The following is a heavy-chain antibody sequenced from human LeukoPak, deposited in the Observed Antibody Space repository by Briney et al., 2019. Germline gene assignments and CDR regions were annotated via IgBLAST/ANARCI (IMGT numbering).Heavy chain of an antibody. CDR2: INPSGGST. CDR1: GYTFTSYY. CDR3: ARNHRLGCGDLPRDY. J-gene: IGHJ4*02. Sequence: ASVKVSCKASGYTFTSYYMHWVRQAPGQGLEWMGIINPSGGSTSYAQKFQGRVTMTRDTSTSTVYMELSSLRSEDTAVYYCARNHRLGCGDLPRDYWGQGTLVTVSP. D-gene: IGHD4-17*01. V-gene: IGHV1-46*01.